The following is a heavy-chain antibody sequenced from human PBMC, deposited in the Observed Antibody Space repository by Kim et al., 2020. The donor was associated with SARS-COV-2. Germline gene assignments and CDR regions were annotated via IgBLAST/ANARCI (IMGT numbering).Heavy chain of an antibody. D-gene: IGHD2-2*01. CDR3: ARGIVVVPAGRWFDP. V-gene: IGHV4-59*13. CDR1: GGSISSYY. Sequence: SETLSLTCTVSGGSISSYYWSWIRQPPGKGLEWIGYIYYSGSTNYNPSLKSRVTISVDTSKNQFSLKLSSVTAADTAVYYCARGIVVVPAGRWFDPWGQGTLVTVSS. J-gene: IGHJ5*02. CDR2: IYYSGST.